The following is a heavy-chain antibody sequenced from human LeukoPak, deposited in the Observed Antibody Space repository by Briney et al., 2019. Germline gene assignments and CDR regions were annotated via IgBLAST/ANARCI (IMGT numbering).Heavy chain of an antibody. J-gene: IGHJ4*02. CDR1: GFTFSSYA. V-gene: IGHV3-64*01. CDR2: IGTNGGST. D-gene: IGHD2-2*01. CDR3: ARTYCSSTSCLVDY. Sequence: QPGGSLRLSCAASGFTFSSYAMHWVRQAPGKGLEYVSAIGTNGGSTYYANSVKGRFTITRDNSKNTLYLQMGSLRAEDMAVYYCARTYCSSTSCLVDYWGQGTLVTVSS.